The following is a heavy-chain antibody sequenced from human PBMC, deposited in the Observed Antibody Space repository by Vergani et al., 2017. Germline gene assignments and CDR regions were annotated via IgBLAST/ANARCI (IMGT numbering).Heavy chain of an antibody. V-gene: IGHV4-39*01. CDR1: GFTFSSYA. J-gene: IGHJ4*02. Sequence: VQLLESGGGLVQPGGSLRLSCAASGFTFSSYAMSWVRQAPGKGLEWIGSIYYSGSTYYNPSLKSRVTISVDTSKNQFSLKLSSVTAADTAVYYCARHAGAYTAMVYYWGQGTLVTVSS. CDR2: IYYSGST. CDR3: ARHAGAYTAMVYY. D-gene: IGHD5-18*01.